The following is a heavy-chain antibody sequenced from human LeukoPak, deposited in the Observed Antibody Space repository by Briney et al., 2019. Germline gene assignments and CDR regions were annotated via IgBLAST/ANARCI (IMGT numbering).Heavy chain of an antibody. J-gene: IGHJ5*02. CDR3: ARGGYYGSGNDFRFDP. V-gene: IGHV4-59*01. CDR1: GGSISSYY. CDR2: IYYSGST. Sequence: SETLSLTCTVSGGSISSYYWSWIRQPPGKGLEWIGYIYYSGSTNYNPSLKSRVTISVNTSKNQFSLKLNSVTAADTAVYYCARGGYYGSGNDFRFDPWGQGTLVTVSS. D-gene: IGHD3-10*01.